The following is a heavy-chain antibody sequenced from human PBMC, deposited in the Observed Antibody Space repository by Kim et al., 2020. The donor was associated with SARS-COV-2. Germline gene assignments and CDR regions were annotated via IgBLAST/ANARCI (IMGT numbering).Heavy chain of an antibody. J-gene: IGHJ5*02. CDR1: GGSISSGGYY. D-gene: IGHD3-10*01. Sequence: SETLSLTCTVSGGSISSGGYYWSWIRQHPGKGLEWIGYIYYSGSTYYNPSLKSRVTISVDTSKNQFSLKLSSVTAADTAVYYCASSRPTYYGSGMWWFDPGGQGTLVTVSS. CDR3: ASSRPTYYGSGMWWFDP. CDR2: IYYSGST. V-gene: IGHV4-31*03.